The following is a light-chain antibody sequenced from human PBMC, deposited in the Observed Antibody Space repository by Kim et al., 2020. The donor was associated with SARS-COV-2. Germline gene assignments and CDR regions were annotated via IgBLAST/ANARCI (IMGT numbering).Light chain of an antibody. CDR3: AAWDDSLSGWV. J-gene: IGLJ3*02. CDR1: SSNIGSNY. V-gene: IGLV1-47*01. CDR2: RNN. Sequence: QSVLTQPPSASGTPGQRVTISCSGSSSNIGSNYVYWYQQLPGTAPKILIYRNNQRPSGVPDRFSGSKSGTSASLAISGLRSEDEADYYWAAWDDSLSGWVFGGGTQLTVL.